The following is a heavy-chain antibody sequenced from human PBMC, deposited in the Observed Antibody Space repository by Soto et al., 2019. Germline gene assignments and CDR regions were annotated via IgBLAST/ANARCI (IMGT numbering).Heavy chain of an antibody. CDR1: GYTFTSYA. D-gene: IGHD6-19*01. J-gene: IGHJ6*02. V-gene: IGHV1-3*01. CDR2: INAGNGNT. Sequence: ASVKGYCKASGYTFTSYAMHWVRQARGQRLEWMGWINAGNGNTKYSQKFQGRVTITRDTSASTAYMELSSLRSEDTAVYYCARVAVAGTYYYGMDVWGQGTTVTVSS. CDR3: ARVAVAGTYYYGMDV.